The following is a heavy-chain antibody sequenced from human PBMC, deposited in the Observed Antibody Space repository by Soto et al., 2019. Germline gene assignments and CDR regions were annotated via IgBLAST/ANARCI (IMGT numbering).Heavy chain of an antibody. Sequence: SETLSLTCTVSGGSISSGGYYWSWIRQHPGKGLEWIGYIYYSGSTYYNPSLKSRVTISVDTSKNQFSLKLSSVTAADTAVYYCARDLERYGSGHSVWFDPWGQGTLVTVSS. CDR1: GGSISSGGYY. CDR3: ARDLERYGSGHSVWFDP. J-gene: IGHJ5*02. CDR2: IYYSGST. V-gene: IGHV4-31*03. D-gene: IGHD3-10*01.